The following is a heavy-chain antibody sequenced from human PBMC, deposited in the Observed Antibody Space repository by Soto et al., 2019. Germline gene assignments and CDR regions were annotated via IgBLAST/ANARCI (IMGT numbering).Heavy chain of an antibody. Sequence: QVQLVQSGAEVKKPGSSVKVSCKASGGTFSRYAISWVRQAPGQGLEWMGGIIPILGTANYAQKFQGRVTITADESTSTAYMELSSLISEDTAVYYCARIQQLVLIGWFDPWGQGTLVTVSS. CDR2: IIPILGTA. CDR1: GGTFSRYA. CDR3: ARIQQLVLIGWFDP. D-gene: IGHD6-13*01. V-gene: IGHV1-69*01. J-gene: IGHJ5*02.